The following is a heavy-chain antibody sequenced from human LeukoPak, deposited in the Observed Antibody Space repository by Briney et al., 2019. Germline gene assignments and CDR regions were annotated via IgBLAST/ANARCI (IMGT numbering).Heavy chain of an antibody. D-gene: IGHD2-15*01. CDR2: INPSSGGT. CDR3: ARGYCSGGSCYSVENWFDP. V-gene: IGHV1-2*06. Sequence: ASVKVSFKASGYTFTKYYMFWVRQAPGQGLEWMGRINPSSGGTDYSQKFQGRVTITRDTSISTAYMELSRLRSDDTAMYYCARGYCSGGSCYSVENWFDPWGQGTLVTVSS. J-gene: IGHJ5*02. CDR1: GYTFTKYY.